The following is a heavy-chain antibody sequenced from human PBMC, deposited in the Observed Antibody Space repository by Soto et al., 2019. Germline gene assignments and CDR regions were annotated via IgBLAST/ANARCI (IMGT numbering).Heavy chain of an antibody. V-gene: IGHV4-59*08. J-gene: IGHJ6*02. Sequence: SETLSLTCTVSGGSISGYYWSWLRQPPGKGLEWIGYIYYSGSTNYNPSLRSRVTISVDTSKNQFSLKLSSVTAADTAVYYCASATYYYDSSGYHYPPDYYYYGMDVWGQGTTVTVSS. CDR1: GGSISGYY. D-gene: IGHD3-22*01. CDR2: IYYSGST. CDR3: ASATYYYDSSGYHYPPDYYYYGMDV.